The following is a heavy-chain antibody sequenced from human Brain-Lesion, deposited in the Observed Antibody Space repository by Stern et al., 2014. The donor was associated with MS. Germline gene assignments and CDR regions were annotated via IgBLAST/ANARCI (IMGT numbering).Heavy chain of an antibody. CDR3: ARDQRGITIFGVVTDYYYLGMDV. CDR1: GYIFTGYY. V-gene: IGHV1-2*02. J-gene: IGHJ6*02. Sequence: VQLVQSGAEVKKPGASVKVSCKTSGYIFTGYYIHWVRQAPGQGLEWMAWINPNTGGPKYAQKFQGRVTMSRDTAISTAYVELSSLTSDDMAVYYCARDQRGITIFGVVTDYYYLGMDVWGQGTTVTVSS. D-gene: IGHD3-3*01. CDR2: INPNTGGP.